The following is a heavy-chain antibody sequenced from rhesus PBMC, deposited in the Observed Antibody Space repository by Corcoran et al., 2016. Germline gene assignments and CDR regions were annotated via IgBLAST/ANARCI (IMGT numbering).Heavy chain of an antibody. J-gene: IGHJ4*01. V-gene: IGHV4-160*01. D-gene: IGHD6-25*01. CDR1: GGSISSNY. CDR2: IRSGGST. CDR3: ASSPSGSWDYFDH. Sequence: QVQLQQWGEGLVKPSETLSLTCAVYGGSISSNYWSWIRQPPGKGLEWIGRIRSGGSTNYNPSLKRRVTISIDTSKNQFSLKLSSVTAADTAVYYCASSPSGSWDYFDHWGQGVLVTVSS.